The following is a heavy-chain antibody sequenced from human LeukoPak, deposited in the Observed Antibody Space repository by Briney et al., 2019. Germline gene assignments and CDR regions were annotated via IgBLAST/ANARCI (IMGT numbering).Heavy chain of an antibody. V-gene: IGHV1-18*01. D-gene: IGHD3-10*01. Sequence: GASVKVSCKASGYTFTSYGISWVRQAPGQGLEWMGWISTYNGNTNYAQNLQGRVTMTTDTSTSSAYMELRSLRSDDTAVYYCARVNWDYYGSGSQAAFDIWGQGTMVTVSS. J-gene: IGHJ3*02. CDR3: ARVNWDYYGSGSQAAFDI. CDR2: ISTYNGNT. CDR1: GYTFTSYG.